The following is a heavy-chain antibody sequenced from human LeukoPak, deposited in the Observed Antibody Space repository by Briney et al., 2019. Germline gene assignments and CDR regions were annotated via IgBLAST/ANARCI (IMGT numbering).Heavy chain of an antibody. CDR1: SYSISSGYY. D-gene: IGHD3-9*01. V-gene: IGHV4-38-2*02. J-gene: IGHJ4*02. Sequence: SETLSLTCTVSSYSISSGYYWGWIRQPPGKGLEWIASINHSGITYYNPSLKSRVTISVDTSKNQFSLKVTSVTAADTAVYYCGRDRPTGYYDYWGQGNLVTVSS. CDR3: GRDRPTGYYDY. CDR2: INHSGIT.